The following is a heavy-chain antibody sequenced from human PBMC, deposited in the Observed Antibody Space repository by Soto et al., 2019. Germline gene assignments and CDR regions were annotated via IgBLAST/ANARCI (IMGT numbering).Heavy chain of an antibody. CDR2: FDPEDGET. V-gene: IGHV1-24*01. CDR1: GYTLTELS. J-gene: IGHJ5*02. CDR3: ATGGGSSSWYNKRWWFDP. Sequence: QVQLVQSGAEVKKPGASVKVSCKVSGYTLTELSMHWVRQAPGKGLEWMGGFDPEDGETIYAQKFQGRVTMTEDTSTDTAYMELSSLRSEDTAVYYCATGGGSSSWYNKRWWFDPWGQGTLVTVSS. D-gene: IGHD6-13*01.